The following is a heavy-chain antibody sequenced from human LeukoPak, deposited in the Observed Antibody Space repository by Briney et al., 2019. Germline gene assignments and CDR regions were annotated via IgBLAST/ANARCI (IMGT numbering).Heavy chain of an antibody. V-gene: IGHV5-51*01. Sequence: GESLKISCKGSGYSFTSYWIGWVRQMPGKGLEWMGIIYPGDSDTRYSPSFQGQVTISADKSISTAYLQWSSLKASDTAMYYCAGHAVLRYFNWLSYTDHNWFDPWGQGTLVTVSS. CDR1: GYSFTSYW. J-gene: IGHJ5*02. D-gene: IGHD3-9*01. CDR3: AGHAVLRYFNWLSYTDHNWFDP. CDR2: IYPGDSDT.